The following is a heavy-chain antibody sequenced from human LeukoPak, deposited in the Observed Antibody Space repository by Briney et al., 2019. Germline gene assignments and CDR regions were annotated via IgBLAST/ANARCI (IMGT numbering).Heavy chain of an antibody. Sequence: SETLSLTCTVSGGSISSYYWSWIRQPAGKGLEWIGRIYISGSTNYNPSLKSRVTMSVDTSKNQFPLKLSSVTAADTAVYYCARDDSSGWPFDYWGQGTLVTVSS. CDR1: GGSISSYY. J-gene: IGHJ4*02. CDR2: IYISGST. CDR3: ARDDSSGWPFDY. D-gene: IGHD6-19*01. V-gene: IGHV4-4*07.